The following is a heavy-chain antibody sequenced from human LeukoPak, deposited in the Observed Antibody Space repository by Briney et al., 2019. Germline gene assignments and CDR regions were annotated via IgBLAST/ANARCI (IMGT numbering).Heavy chain of an antibody. Sequence: GGSLRLSCAASGFTFSSYAMSWVRQAPGKGLEWVSAISGSGGSTYYADSVKGRFTISRDNSKNTLYLQMNSLRAEDTAVYYCAITPDGDLYGLDYWGQGTLVTVSS. V-gene: IGHV3-23*01. D-gene: IGHD4-17*01. CDR3: AITPDGDLYGLDY. J-gene: IGHJ4*02. CDR2: ISGSGGST. CDR1: GFTFSSYA.